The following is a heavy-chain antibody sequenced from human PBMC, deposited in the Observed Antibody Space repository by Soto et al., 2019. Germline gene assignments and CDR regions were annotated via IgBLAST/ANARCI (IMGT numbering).Heavy chain of an antibody. V-gene: IGHV1-46*03. D-gene: IGHD5-18*01. CDR1: GYTFTSYY. CDR2: INPSGGST. J-gene: IGHJ3*02. Sequence: QVQLVQSGAEVKKPGASVKVSCKASGYTFTSYYMHWVRQAPGQGLEWMGIINPSGGSTSYAQKFQARVTMTRHESTSTVNREPSSLSSKDTAVYYWARVGRSKDWYGYGAFDIWGQGTMVTVSS. CDR3: ARVGRSKDWYGYGAFDI.